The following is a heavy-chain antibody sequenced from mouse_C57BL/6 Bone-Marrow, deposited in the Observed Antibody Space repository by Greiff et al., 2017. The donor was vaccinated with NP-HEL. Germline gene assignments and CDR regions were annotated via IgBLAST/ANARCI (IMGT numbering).Heavy chain of an antibody. V-gene: IGHV7-3*01. D-gene: IGHD2-3*01. CDR2: IRNKANGYTT. CDR3: ARGLLRRDYAMDY. CDR1: GFTFTDYY. Sequence: EVQVVESGGGLVQPGGSLSLSCAASGFTFTDYYMSWVRQPPGKALEWLGFIRNKANGYTTEYSASVKGRFTISRDNSQSILYLQMNALRAEDSATYYCARGLLRRDYAMDYWGQGTSVTVSS. J-gene: IGHJ4*01.